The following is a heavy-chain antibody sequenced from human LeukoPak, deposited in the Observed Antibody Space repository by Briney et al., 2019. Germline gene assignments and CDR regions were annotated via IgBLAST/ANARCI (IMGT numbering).Heavy chain of an antibody. D-gene: IGHD2-2*01. J-gene: IGHJ4*02. V-gene: IGHV4-59*05. Sequence: SETLSLTCTVSGGSISSYYWSWIRQPPGKGLEWIGSIYYSGSTYYNPSLKSRVTISIDTSKNQFSLKLSSVTAADTAVYYCARLSVVSTFFDYWGQGTLVTVSS. CDR1: GGSISSYY. CDR2: IYYSGST. CDR3: ARLSVVSTFFDY.